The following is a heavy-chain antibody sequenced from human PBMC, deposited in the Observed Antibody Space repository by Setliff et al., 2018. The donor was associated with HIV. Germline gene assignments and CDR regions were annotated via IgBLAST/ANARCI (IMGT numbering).Heavy chain of an antibody. V-gene: IGHV4-59*12. J-gene: IGHJ4*02. D-gene: IGHD3-22*01. CDR2: ILNREIT. CDR1: GASISSDS. CDR3: ARLTTTYYYDSSAYYHPV. Sequence: SETLSLTCSVSGASISSDSWSWIRQSPGKGLEWIGFILNREITNYNPSLQSRVTVSVDTSKNQFSLKLSSVTAEDTAVFYCARLTTTYYYDSSAYYHPVWGQGTLVTVSS.